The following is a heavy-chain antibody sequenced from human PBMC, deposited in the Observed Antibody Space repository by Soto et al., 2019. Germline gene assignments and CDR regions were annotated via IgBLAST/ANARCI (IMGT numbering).Heavy chain of an antibody. D-gene: IGHD5-12*01. V-gene: IGHV1-69*12. CDR2: IIPIFGTA. CDR1: GGTFSSYA. CDR3: ARDEGRGYGAGYYGMDV. J-gene: IGHJ6*02. Sequence: QVQLVQSGAEVKKPGSSVKVSCKASGGTFSSYAISWVRQAPGQGLEWMGGIIPIFGTANYAQKFQGRVTITADETTRTAYMERSSRRSEDTAVYYCARDEGRGYGAGYYGMDVWGQGTTVTVSS.